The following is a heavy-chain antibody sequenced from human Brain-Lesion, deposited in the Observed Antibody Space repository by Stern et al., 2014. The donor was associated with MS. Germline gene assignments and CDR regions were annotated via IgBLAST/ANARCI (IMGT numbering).Heavy chain of an antibody. CDR1: GFSFGDYA. J-gene: IGHJ4*02. V-gene: IGHV3-49*03. CDR2: IRSKVYGGAA. CDR3: TRDRLDYGYSYFDY. D-gene: IGHD4-17*01. Sequence: VQLQESGGGLIEPGRSLRLSCTASGFSFGDYAINWIRQAPGKGLEWVGFIRSKVYGGAAEYAASVKGRFTISRDDSKSIAYLQVNGLKTEDTAVYYCTRDRLDYGYSYFDYWGQGTLVTVSS.